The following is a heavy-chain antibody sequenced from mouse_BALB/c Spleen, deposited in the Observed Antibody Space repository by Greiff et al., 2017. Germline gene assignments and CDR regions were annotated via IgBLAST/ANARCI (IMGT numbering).Heavy chain of an antibody. J-gene: IGHJ4*01. D-gene: IGHD3-3*01. Sequence: EVKLVESGGGLVKPGGSLKLSCAASGFTFSDYYMYWVRQTPEKRLEWVATISDGGSYTYYPDSVKGRFTISRDNAKNNLYLQMSSLKSEDTAMYYCARDEDCDGGTAMDDWGQGTSVTVSS. CDR2: ISDGGSYT. CDR3: ARDEDCDGGTAMDD. CDR1: GFTFSDYY. V-gene: IGHV5-4*02.